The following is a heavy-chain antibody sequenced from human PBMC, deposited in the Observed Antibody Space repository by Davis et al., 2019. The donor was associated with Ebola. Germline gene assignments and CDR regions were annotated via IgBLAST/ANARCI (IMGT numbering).Heavy chain of an antibody. Sequence: PGGSLRLSCAASGFTFSGSSMNWVRRAPGKGLEWVSHISGGTGTIEYADSVKGRFTMSRDNAKNSLYLQMNRLRDEDTAVYYCARGRDYAFDIWGQGTMVTVSS. V-gene: IGHV3-48*02. CDR3: ARGRDYAFDI. D-gene: IGHD2-21*02. CDR1: GFTFSGSS. CDR2: ISGGTGTI. J-gene: IGHJ3*02.